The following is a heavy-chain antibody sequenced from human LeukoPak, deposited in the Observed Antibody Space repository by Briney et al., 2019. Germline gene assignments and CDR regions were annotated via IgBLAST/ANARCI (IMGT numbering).Heavy chain of an antibody. CDR2: INPSGGST. CDR1: GYTFTSYY. D-gene: IGHD3-9*01. CDR3: ARAVLTGYYTPDFDY. J-gene: IGHJ4*02. Sequence: ASVKVSCEASGYTFTSYYMHWVRQAPGQGLEWMGIINPSGGSTSYAQKFQGRVTMTRDTSTSTVYMELSSLRSEDTAVYYCARAVLTGYYTPDFDYWGQGTLVTVSS. V-gene: IGHV1-46*01.